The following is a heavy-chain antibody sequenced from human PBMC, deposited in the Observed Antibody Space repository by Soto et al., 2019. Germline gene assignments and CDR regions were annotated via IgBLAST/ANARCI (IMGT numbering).Heavy chain of an antibody. D-gene: IGHD2-8*02. J-gene: IGHJ4*02. CDR3: ARDKITGLFDY. Sequence: QVQLQQWGAGLLKPSETLSLTCAVYGGSFSGYYWTWIRQPPGTGLEWIGESNHSGSTNYNPSLTSRVTISVDTSKNQFSLKLTSWTAADTAVYYCARDKITGLFDYWGQGTLVTVSS. CDR2: SNHSGST. CDR1: GGSFSGYY. V-gene: IGHV4-34*01.